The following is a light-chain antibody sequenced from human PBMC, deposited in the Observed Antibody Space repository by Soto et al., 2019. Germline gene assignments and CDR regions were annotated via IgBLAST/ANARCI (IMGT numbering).Light chain of an antibody. CDR3: SSYTTSSTYV. CDR2: HVS. Sequence: QSVLTQPASVSGSPGQSITISCTGTGNDVGGYNYVSWFQQHPGKAPKLMIYHVSNRPSGVSSRFSGSKSGNTASLIISGLQAEDEADYYCSSYTTSSTYVFGTRTKVTVL. V-gene: IGLV2-14*01. CDR1: GNDVGGYNY. J-gene: IGLJ1*01.